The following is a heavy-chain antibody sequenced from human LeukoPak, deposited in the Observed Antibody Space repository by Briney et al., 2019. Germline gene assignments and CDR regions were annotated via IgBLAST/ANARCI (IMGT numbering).Heavy chain of an antibody. CDR3: ARDPCRSTSCYAHWFDP. V-gene: IGHV1-18*01. D-gene: IGHD2-2*01. CDR1: GYTFTSYG. J-gene: IGHJ5*02. Sequence: GASVKVSCKASGYTFTSYGISWVRQAPGQGLEWMGWISAYNGNTNYAQKLQGRVTMTTDTYTSTAYTELRSLRSDDTAVYYCARDPCRSTSCYAHWFDPWGQGTLVTVSS. CDR2: ISAYNGNT.